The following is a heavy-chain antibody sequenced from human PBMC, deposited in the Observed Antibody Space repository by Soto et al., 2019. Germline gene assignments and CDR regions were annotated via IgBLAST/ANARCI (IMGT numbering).Heavy chain of an antibody. CDR3: ARDIYCSSTSCSPHTQIDY. Sequence: PGGSLRLSCAASGFTFSSYGMHWVRQAPGKGLEWVAVIWYDGSNKYYADSVKGRFTISRDNSKNTLYLQMNSLRAEDTAVYYCARDIYCSSTSCSPHTQIDYWGQGTLVTVSS. J-gene: IGHJ4*02. CDR1: GFTFSSYG. V-gene: IGHV3-33*01. D-gene: IGHD2-2*01. CDR2: IWYDGSNK.